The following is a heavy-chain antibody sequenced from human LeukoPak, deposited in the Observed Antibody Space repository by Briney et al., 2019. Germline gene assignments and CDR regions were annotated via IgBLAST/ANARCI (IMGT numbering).Heavy chain of an antibody. V-gene: IGHV3-30*15. D-gene: IGHD3-10*01. J-gene: IGHJ4*02. CDR3: ARDGDTAIRGVNFDY. CDR2: MSYGGRDK. Sequence: GRSLRLSCVASGFSVTTYAIHWVRQAPGKGLEWVAVMSYGGRDKYYADSVKGRFTISRDNSKNTLFLEMSSLRPEDTAIYYCARDGDTAIRGVNFDYWGRGTLVTVSS. CDR1: GFSVTTYA.